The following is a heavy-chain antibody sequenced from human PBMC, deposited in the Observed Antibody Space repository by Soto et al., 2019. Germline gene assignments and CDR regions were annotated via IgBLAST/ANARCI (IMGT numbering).Heavy chain of an antibody. CDR2: ISSSGSTI. D-gene: IGHD5-12*01. Sequence: GGSLRLSCAASGFTFSDYYMSWIRQAPGKGLEWVSYISSSGSTIYYADSVKGRFTISRDNAENSLYLQMNSLRAEDTAVYYCARGKLVDDYYYYYGMDVWGQGTTVTVSS. CDR3: ARGKLVDDYYYYYGMDV. CDR1: GFTFSDYY. V-gene: IGHV3-11*01. J-gene: IGHJ6*02.